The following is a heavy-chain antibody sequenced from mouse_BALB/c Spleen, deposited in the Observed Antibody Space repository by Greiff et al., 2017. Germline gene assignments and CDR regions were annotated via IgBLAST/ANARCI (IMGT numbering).Heavy chain of an antibody. CDR1: GFTFSSFG. D-gene: IGHD2-10*02. CDR2: ISSGSSTI. J-gene: IGHJ4*01. V-gene: IGHV5-17*02. Sequence: EVKVEESGGGLVQPGGSRKLSCAASGFTFSSFGMHWVRQAPEKGLEWVAYISSGSSTIYYADTVKGRFTISRDNPKNTLFLQMTSLRSEDTAMYYCARQRYGNYDYAMDYWGQGTSVTVSS. CDR3: ARQRYGNYDYAMDY.